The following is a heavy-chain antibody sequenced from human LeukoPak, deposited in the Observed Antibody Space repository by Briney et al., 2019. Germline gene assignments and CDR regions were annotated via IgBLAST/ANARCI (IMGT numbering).Heavy chain of an antibody. J-gene: IGHJ3*02. CDR3: AVPDSSGGISAFDI. Sequence: ASVKVSCKASGYTFTSYGISWVRQAPGQGLEWMGWISAYNGNTNYAQKLQGRVTMTTDTSTSTAYMELRSLRSDDTAVYYCAVPDSSGGISAFDIWGQGTMVTVSS. CDR1: GYTFTSYG. V-gene: IGHV1-18*01. D-gene: IGHD3-22*01. CDR2: ISAYNGNT.